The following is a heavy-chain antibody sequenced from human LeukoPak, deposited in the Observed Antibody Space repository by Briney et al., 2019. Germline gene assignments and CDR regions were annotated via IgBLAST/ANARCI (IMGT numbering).Heavy chain of an antibody. CDR1: RYTFRCHA. V-gene: IGHV3-64*01. CDR3: AREEGGLAIDY. CDR2: INGNGDST. Sequence: PGGSLRLSCAASRYTFRCHAMHWVRQAPGKGLEYVSAINGNGDSTYYGNSVKGRFTISRDNSKSTLYLQMGRLRPADTAVYYCAREEGGLAIDYCGQGALVTVSS. D-gene: IGHD3/OR15-3a*01. J-gene: IGHJ4*02.